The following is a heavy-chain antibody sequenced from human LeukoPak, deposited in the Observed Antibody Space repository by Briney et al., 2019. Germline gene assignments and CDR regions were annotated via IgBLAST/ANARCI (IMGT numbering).Heavy chain of an antibody. CDR1: GFTFSSYA. CDR3: AKRWSGYHSSEV. D-gene: IGHD3-3*01. V-gene: IGHV3-30*18. J-gene: IGHJ4*02. CDR2: ISYDGSNK. Sequence: GGSLRLSCAASGFTFSSYAMHWVRQAPGKGLEWVALISYDGSNKYYADSVKGRFTISRDNSKNTLYLQMNSLRAEDTAVYYCAKRWSGYHSSEVWGQGTLVTVSS.